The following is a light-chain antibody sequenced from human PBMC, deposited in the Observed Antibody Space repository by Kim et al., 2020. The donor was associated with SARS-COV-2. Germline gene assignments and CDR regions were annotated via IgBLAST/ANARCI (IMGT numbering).Light chain of an antibody. J-gene: IGKJ1*01. CDR1: QGFSTS. CDR3: QQYSTYPRT. CDR2: GAS. Sequence: ASTGDRVTITCRASQGFSTSLAWYQQRPGKAPNLLIYGASTLQSGVPSRFSGSGSGTDFTLTISCLQSEDFATYYCQQYSTYPRTFGLGTKVDIK. V-gene: IGKV1-8*01.